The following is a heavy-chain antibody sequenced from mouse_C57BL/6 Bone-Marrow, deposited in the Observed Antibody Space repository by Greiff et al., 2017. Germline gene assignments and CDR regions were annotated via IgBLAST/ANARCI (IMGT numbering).Heavy chain of an antibody. CDR1: GYTFTSYG. Sequence: QVQLQQSGAELARPGASVKLSCKASGYTFTSYGISWVKQRTGQGLEWIGEIYPRSGNTYYNEKFKGKATLTADKSSSTAYMELRSLTSEDAAVYFCARGLITTVVARAYWGQGTTLTVSS. CDR3: ARGLITTVVARAY. CDR2: IYPRSGNT. J-gene: IGHJ2*01. V-gene: IGHV1-81*01. D-gene: IGHD1-1*01.